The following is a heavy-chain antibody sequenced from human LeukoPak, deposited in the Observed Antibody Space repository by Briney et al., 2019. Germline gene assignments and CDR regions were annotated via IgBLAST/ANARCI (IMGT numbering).Heavy chain of an antibody. CDR3: ARPDSSAYDAFDI. CDR1: GGSISSFY. V-gene: IGHV4-59*08. Sequence: SETLSLTCTVSGGSISSFYWSWIRQPPGKGLEWIGYIYYSGRTYYNPSLKSRLAITVDTSKNQFSLKLNSVTAADTAVYYCARPDSSAYDAFDIWGQGTMVTVSS. J-gene: IGHJ3*02. CDR2: IYYSGRT. D-gene: IGHD3-22*01.